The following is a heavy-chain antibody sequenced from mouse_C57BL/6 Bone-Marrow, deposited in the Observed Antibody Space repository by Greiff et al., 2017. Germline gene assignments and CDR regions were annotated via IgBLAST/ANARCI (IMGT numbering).Heavy chain of an antibody. CDR2: IHPNSGST. CDR1: GYTFTSYW. D-gene: IGHD1-1*01. CDR3: ARGGYGSSYPHYWYFDV. Sequence: VKLVESGAELVKPGASVKLSCKASGYTFTSYWMHWVKQRPGQGLEWIGMIHPNSGSTNYNEKFKSKATLTVDKSSSTAYMQLSSLTSEDSAVYYCARGGYGSSYPHYWYFDVWGTGTTVTVSS. J-gene: IGHJ1*03. V-gene: IGHV1-64*01.